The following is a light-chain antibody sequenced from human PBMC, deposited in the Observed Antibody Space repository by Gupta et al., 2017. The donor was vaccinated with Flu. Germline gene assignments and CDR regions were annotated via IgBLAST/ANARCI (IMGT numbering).Light chain of an antibody. CDR2: AAS. V-gene: IGKV1-17*01. J-gene: IGKJ4*01. CDR1: QGIRNY. Sequence: GDRVTSTCRASQGIRNYVGWYQQKPGKAPKRLIYAASSLESGVPARFSGSGSGTEFTLTISRLQPEDFATYYCLQHNSYPLTFGGGTKVEIK. CDR3: LQHNSYPLT.